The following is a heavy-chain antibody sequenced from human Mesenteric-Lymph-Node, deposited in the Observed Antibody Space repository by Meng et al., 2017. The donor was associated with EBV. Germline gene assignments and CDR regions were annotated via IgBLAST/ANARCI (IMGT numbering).Heavy chain of an antibody. CDR1: GDSISSSNW. V-gene: IGHV4-4*02. CDR2: IYHSGST. J-gene: IGHJ4*02. Sequence: QVQLQESGPGLVKPSGTLSLTCAVPGDSISSSNWWSWVRQSPGKGLEWIGEIYHSGSTNYNPSLKSRVFIGVDKSENQFSLRLSSVTAADTAVYYCASPWRGSSGYYYGHWGQGTLVTVSS. CDR3: ASPWRGSSGYYYGH. D-gene: IGHD3-22*01.